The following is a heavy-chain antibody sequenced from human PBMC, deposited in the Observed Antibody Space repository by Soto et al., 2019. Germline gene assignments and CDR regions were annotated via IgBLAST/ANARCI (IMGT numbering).Heavy chain of an antibody. J-gene: IGHJ6*02. Sequence: ASVKVSCKASGYTFTSYDINWVRQATGQGLEWMGWMNPNSGNTGYAQKFQGRVTMTRNTSISTAYMGLSSLRSEDTAVYYCASGYVSPYYYGMDVWGQGTTVTVSS. CDR3: ASGYVSPYYYGMDV. D-gene: IGHD3-16*01. V-gene: IGHV1-8*01. CDR1: GYTFTSYD. CDR2: MNPNSGNT.